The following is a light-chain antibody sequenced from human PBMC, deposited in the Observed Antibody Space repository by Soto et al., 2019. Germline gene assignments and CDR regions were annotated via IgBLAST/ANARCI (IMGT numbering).Light chain of an antibody. J-gene: IGLJ1*01. V-gene: IGLV2-14*01. CDR3: SSYTNINTRACV. CDR2: EVT. Sequence: QSLLTQPASVSGSPGQSITIACTGTSGDIRSYNRVSWYQQHPGKAPKLIIYEVTDRPSGVSNRFSGSKSGNTASLTISGLQAEDEAEYYCSSYTNINTRACVFGTGTKVTVL. CDR1: SGDIRSYNR.